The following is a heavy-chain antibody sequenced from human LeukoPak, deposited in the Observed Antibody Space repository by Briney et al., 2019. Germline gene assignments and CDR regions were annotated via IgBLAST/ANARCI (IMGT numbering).Heavy chain of an antibody. CDR3: ATNFDWLLLYAFDI. CDR2: IKQDGSEK. CDR1: GFTFSSYW. Sequence: GGSLRLSCAASGFTFSSYWMSWVRQAPGKGLEWVASIKQDGSEKYYVDSVKGRFTISRDNAKNSLYLQMNSLRAEDTAVYYCATNFDWLLLYAFDIWGQGTMVTVSS. D-gene: IGHD3-9*01. V-gene: IGHV3-7*01. J-gene: IGHJ3*02.